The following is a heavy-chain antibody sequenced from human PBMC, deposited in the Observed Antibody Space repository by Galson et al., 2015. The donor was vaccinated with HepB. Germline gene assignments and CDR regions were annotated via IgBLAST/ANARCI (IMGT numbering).Heavy chain of an antibody. Sequence: SVKVSCKASGGTFSSYAISWVRQAPGQGLEWMGGIIPIFGTANYAQKFQSRVTITADESTSTAYMELSSLRSEDTAVYYCATAGRYYYDSSGYYYFDYWGQGTLVTVSS. CDR3: ATAGRYYYDSSGYYYFDY. CDR1: GGTFSSYA. D-gene: IGHD3-22*01. J-gene: IGHJ4*02. V-gene: IGHV1-69*13. CDR2: IIPIFGTA.